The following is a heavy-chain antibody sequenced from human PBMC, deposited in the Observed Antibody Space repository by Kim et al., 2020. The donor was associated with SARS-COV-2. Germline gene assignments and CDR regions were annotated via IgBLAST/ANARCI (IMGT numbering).Heavy chain of an antibody. CDR3: AAGCSSTSCRFLFDY. Sequence: SVKVSCKASGGTFSSYAISWVRQAPGQGLEWMGGIIPIFGTANYAQKFQGRVTITADESTSTAYMELSSLRSEDTAVYYCAAGCSSTSCRFLFDYWGQGTLVTVSS. D-gene: IGHD2-2*01. CDR2: IIPIFGTA. CDR1: GGTFSSYA. V-gene: IGHV1-69*13. J-gene: IGHJ4*02.